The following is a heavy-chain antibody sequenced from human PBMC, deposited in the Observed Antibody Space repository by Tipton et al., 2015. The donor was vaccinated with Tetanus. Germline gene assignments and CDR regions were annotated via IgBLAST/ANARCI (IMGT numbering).Heavy chain of an antibody. V-gene: IGHV5-51*01. CDR2: IYPGDSDT. Sequence: QLVQSGAEVKKSGESLKISCSGSGYKFGIYWIAWMRQMPGKGLEWMGIIYPGDSDTRYSPSFEGRVSISVDRFITTAYLQWRSLKASDTGMYYCARRRSAVLSGAYYWYFDLWGRGTLVGVSS. CDR1: GYKFGIYW. D-gene: IGHD3-3*01. CDR3: ARRRSAVLSGAYYWYFDL. J-gene: IGHJ2*01.